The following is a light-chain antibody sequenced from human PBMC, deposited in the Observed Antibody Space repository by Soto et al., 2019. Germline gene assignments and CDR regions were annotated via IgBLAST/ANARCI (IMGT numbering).Light chain of an antibody. Sequence: APCTLSSSTSERAILSCRASQSVSSSHLAWCQQKPGQAPRLLLYGASGRATGIPDRFSGSGSGTDFTLTISRLEHDDFAVYYCQQYCSAPKTFGQGTKVDIK. CDR2: GAS. CDR3: QQYCSAPKT. J-gene: IGKJ1*01. CDR1: QSVSSSH. V-gene: IGKV3-20*01.